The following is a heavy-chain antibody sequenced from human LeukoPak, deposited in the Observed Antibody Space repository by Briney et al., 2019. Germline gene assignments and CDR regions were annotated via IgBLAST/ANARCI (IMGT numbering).Heavy chain of an antibody. CDR2: ISGSGGST. J-gene: IGHJ3*02. CDR3: ARSRPLYYNFLTGQQMYDAFDI. Sequence: GGSLRLSCAASGFTFSSYSMNWVRQAPGKGLEWVSFISGSGGSTYYADSVTGRFAISRDNSKKTLNLLMSSLRPEDTALYYCARSRPLYYNFLTGQQMYDAFDIWGQGTIVTVSS. V-gene: IGHV3-23*01. CDR1: GFTFSSYS. D-gene: IGHD3-9*01.